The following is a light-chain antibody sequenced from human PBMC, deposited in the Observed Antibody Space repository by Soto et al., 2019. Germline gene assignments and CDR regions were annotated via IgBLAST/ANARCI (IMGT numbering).Light chain of an antibody. V-gene: IGKV1-39*01. CDR2: AAS. CDR1: QSISSY. J-gene: IGKJ4*01. Sequence: DIQMTQSPSSLSASVGERVTITCRASQSISSYLNWYQQKPGKAPKLLIYAASSLQSGVPSRFSGSVSGTDFTLTISRLQPEDFATYYCQQSYSTPLTFGGGTKVEIK. CDR3: QQSYSTPLT.